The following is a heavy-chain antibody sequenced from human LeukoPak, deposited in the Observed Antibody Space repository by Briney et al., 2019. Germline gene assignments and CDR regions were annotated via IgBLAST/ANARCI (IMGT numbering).Heavy chain of an antibody. CDR1: GFTFSSYG. D-gene: IGHD2-15*01. J-gene: IGHJ4*02. CDR3: AKDLGYCSGGGCSYFDY. CDR2: ISYDGSNK. Sequence: GRSLRLSCAASGFTFSSYGMHWVRQAPGKGLEWVAVISYDGSNKYYADSVKGRFTISRDNSKNTLYLQMNSLRAEDTAVYYCAKDLGYCSGGGCSYFDYWGQGTLVTVSS. V-gene: IGHV3-30*18.